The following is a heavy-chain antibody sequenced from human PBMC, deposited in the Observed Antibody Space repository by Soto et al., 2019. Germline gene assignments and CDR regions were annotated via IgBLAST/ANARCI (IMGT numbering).Heavy chain of an antibody. D-gene: IGHD6-13*01. V-gene: IGHV4-39*01. CDR2: IYYSGNT. CDR1: VVSISSSSYY. J-gene: IGHJ4*02. Sequence: SETLSLTCTFSVVSISSSSYYCGWIRQPPGKGLEWIGRIYYSGNTYYNPSLKSRVTISVDTSKNQFSLKLSSVTAADTAVYYCARRLFSSSWHLYFEFWGEGTPVNVSS. CDR3: ARRLFSSSWHLYFEF.